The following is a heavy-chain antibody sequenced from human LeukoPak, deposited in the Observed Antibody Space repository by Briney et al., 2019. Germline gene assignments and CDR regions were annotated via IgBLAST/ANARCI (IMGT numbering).Heavy chain of an antibody. CDR1: GGTFSSYA. CDR3: AREINNWFDP. CDR2: IIPILNIA. Sequence: SVKVSCKASGGTFSSYAISWVRQAPGQGLEWMGRIIPILNIANYTQKFQGRVTMTADKSTTSAYLELASLRSEDTAVYYCAREINNWFDPWGQGTLVTVSS. V-gene: IGHV1-69*04. J-gene: IGHJ5*02.